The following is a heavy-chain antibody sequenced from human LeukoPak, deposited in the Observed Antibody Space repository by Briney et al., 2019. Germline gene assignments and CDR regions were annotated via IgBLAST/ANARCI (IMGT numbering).Heavy chain of an antibody. Sequence: PGGSLRLSCAASGFTHSSYTLHWVRQAPGRGLEWVALISSDGCTENYADSVKGRFTISRENSKNTLTLQMTILRPEDTAVYYCARDEGSCTGGGCYKSRFDYWGQGTLVIVSS. J-gene: IGHJ4*02. V-gene: IGHV3-30-3*01. D-gene: IGHD2-8*02. CDR2: ISSDGCTE. CDR3: ARDEGSCTGGGCYKSRFDY. CDR1: GFTHSSYT.